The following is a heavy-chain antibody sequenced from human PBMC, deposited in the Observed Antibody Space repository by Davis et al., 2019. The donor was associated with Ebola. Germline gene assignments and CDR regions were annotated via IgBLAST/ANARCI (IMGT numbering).Heavy chain of an antibody. CDR1: GGSFSGYY. CDR3: ARRVGATWSWFDL. J-gene: IGHJ5*02. Sequence: MPSETLSLTCAVYGGSFSGYYWTWIRPPPGKGLEWIGEINHSGSTNYNPSIKSRVTISVYTSKNQFSLKLGSVTAADTAVYYCARRVGATWSWFDLWGQGTPGTVSS. D-gene: IGHD1-26*01. CDR2: INHSGST. V-gene: IGHV4-34*01.